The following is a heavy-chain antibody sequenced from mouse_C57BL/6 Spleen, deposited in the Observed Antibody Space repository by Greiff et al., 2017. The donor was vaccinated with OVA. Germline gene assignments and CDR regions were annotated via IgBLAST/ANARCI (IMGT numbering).Heavy chain of an antibody. D-gene: IGHD1-1*01. CDR1: GYSFTGYY. V-gene: IGHV1-42*01. Sequence: EVQLQQSGPELVKPGASVKISCKASGYSFTGYYMNWVKQSPEKSLEWIGEINPSTGGTTYNQKFKAKATLTVDKSSSTAYMQLKSLTSEDSAVYYCARYTTVPYWYFDVWGTGTTVTVSS. CDR2: INPSTGGT. CDR3: ARYTTVPYWYFDV. J-gene: IGHJ1*03.